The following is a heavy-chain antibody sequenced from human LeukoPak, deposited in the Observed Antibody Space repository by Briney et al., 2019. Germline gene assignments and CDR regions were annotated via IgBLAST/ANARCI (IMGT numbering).Heavy chain of an antibody. J-gene: IGHJ4*02. CDR2: ISSSGSTI. Sequence: GGSLRLSCAASGFTFSSYEMNWVRQAPGKGLEWVSYISSSGSTIYYADSVKGRFTISRDNAKNSLYLQMNSLRAEDTAVHYCARRRLNYGGNSVDYWGQGTLVTVSS. D-gene: IGHD4-23*01. V-gene: IGHV3-48*03. CDR3: ARRRLNYGGNSVDY. CDR1: GFTFSSYE.